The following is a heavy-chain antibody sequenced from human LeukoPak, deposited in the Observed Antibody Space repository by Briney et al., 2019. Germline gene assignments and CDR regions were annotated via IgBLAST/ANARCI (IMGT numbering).Heavy chain of an antibody. J-gene: IGHJ5*02. V-gene: IGHV3-9*03. CDR2: ISWNSGSI. Sequence: GGSLRLSCAASGFTFDDYAMHWVRQAPGKGLEWVSGISWNSGSIGYADSVKGRFTISRDNAKNSLYLQMNSLRAEDMALYYCAKDRSELVPRGFEFDPWGQGTLVTVSS. D-gene: IGHD6-13*01. CDR1: GFTFDDYA. CDR3: AKDRSELVPRGFEFDP.